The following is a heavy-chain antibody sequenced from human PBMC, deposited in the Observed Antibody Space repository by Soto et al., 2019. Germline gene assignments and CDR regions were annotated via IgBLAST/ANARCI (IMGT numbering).Heavy chain of an antibody. CDR3: AKEAHEYGDYSYGMDV. CDR2: ISGSGGST. D-gene: IGHD4-17*01. CDR1: GFTFSSYA. J-gene: IGHJ6*02. V-gene: IGHV3-23*01. Sequence: GGSLRLSCAASGFTFSSYAMSWVRQAPGKGLEWVSAISGSGGSTYYADSVKGRFTISRDNSKNTLYLQMNSLRAEDTAVYYCAKEAHEYGDYSYGMDVSGPETTVNVSS.